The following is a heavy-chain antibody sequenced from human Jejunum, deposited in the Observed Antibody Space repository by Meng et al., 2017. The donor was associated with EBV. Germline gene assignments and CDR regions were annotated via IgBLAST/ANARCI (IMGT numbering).Heavy chain of an antibody. D-gene: IGHD6-13*01. CDR3: ARVVAAVVYFDY. CDR1: GYIFPTYT. J-gene: IGHJ4*02. Sequence: QVQLVQSGAEVKKPAASVKMSCKASGYIFPTYTLYWVRQAPGQRLEWMGWINAGNGNTKYSQKFQDRVTITRDTSASTAYMELSSLRSEDTAIYFCARVVAAVVYFDYWGQGTLGTVSS. CDR2: INAGNGNT. V-gene: IGHV1-3*01.